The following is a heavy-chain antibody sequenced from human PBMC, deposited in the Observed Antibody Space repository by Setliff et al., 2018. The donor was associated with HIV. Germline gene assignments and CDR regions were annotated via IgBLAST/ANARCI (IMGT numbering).Heavy chain of an antibody. CDR3: ARGVKGIATTGKYYFDY. D-gene: IGHD6-13*01. J-gene: IGHJ4*02. CDR1: GYTFTSYG. Sequence: VASVKVSCKASGYTFTSYGISWVRQAPGQGLEWMGRINPDSRGTNYAQTFQGRVTMTRDTPVSTAYMELSRLKSDDTAVFYCARGVKGIATTGKYYFDYWGQGTLVTVSS. CDR2: INPDSRGT. V-gene: IGHV1-2*06.